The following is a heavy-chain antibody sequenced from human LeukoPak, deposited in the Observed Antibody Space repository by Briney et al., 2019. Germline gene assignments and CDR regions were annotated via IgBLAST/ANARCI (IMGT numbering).Heavy chain of an antibody. D-gene: IGHD6-19*01. V-gene: IGHV3-48*03. Sequence: GGSLRLSCAASGFTFSSYEMNWVRQAPGKGLEWVSYISSSGSTIYYADSVKGRFTISRDNAKNSLYLQMNSLRAEDTAVYYCARDPPLQWLVQGDAFDIWGQGTMVTVSS. CDR3: ARDPPLQWLVQGDAFDI. CDR1: GFTFSSYE. CDR2: ISSSGSTI. J-gene: IGHJ3*02.